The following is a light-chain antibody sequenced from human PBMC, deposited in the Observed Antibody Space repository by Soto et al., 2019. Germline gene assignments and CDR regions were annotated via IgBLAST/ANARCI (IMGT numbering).Light chain of an antibody. CDR2: KDT. CDR1: ALPKHY. CDR3: QSSDSSGTYVV. Sequence: SYELTQPPSVSVSPGQTARVTCDGCALPKHYVYGYQQKPGQAPGVVIYKDTERPSGIPERFSGSSSGTTVTLTISGVQAEDEADYYCQSSDSSGTYVVFGGGTKVTVL. J-gene: IGLJ2*01. V-gene: IGLV3-25*02.